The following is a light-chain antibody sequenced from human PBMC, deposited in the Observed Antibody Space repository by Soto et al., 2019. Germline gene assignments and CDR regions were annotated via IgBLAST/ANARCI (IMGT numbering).Light chain of an antibody. V-gene: IGKV1-27*01. CDR2: AAS. CDR1: QAISIY. J-gene: IGKJ1*01. CDR3: QKYNSASRA. Sequence: DIQMTESPSSLSASVGDRVIITCRASQAISIYLAWYQQKPGGVPKLLIYAASTLQSGVPSRFSGSGSGTHFTLTISSLQPEDVATYYCQKYNSASRAFGQGTKV.